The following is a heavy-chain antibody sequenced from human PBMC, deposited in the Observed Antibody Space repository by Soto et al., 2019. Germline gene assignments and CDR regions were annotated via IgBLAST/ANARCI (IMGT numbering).Heavy chain of an antibody. Sequence: EVQLVESGGGLVQPGGSLRLSCAASGFTFSSYSMNWVRQAPGKGLGWVSYISSSSSTIYYADSVKGRFTISRDKAKNSLYLQMNSLRAEDTAVYYCARANYYGSPGDFDYWGQGTLVTVSS. V-gene: IGHV3-48*01. J-gene: IGHJ4*02. CDR1: GFTFSSYS. CDR2: ISSSSSTI. D-gene: IGHD3-10*01. CDR3: ARANYYGSPGDFDY.